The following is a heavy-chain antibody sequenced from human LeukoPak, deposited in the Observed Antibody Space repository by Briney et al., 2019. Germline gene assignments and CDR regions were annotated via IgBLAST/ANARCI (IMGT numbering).Heavy chain of an antibody. CDR1: LVSFNNYA. J-gene: IGHJ3*02. CDR2: ISGLGGST. D-gene: IGHD3-3*01. V-gene: IGHV3-23*01. Sequence: RGALRLSRAPSLVSFNNYAMSWVRPGPGEGVEWGSVISGLGGSTNYADSVKGRFTISRDNSKNTLYLQMSSLRAEDTAVYFCAKEIGGAWIDSFDIWGQGTMVTVSS. CDR3: AKEIGGAWIDSFDI.